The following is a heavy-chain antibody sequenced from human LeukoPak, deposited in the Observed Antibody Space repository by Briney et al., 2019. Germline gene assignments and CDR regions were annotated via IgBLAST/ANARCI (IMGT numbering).Heavy chain of an antibody. CDR2: ISYDGSTK. J-gene: IGHJ4*02. V-gene: IGHV3-30*03. Sequence: GRSLRLSCAASGFTFSNYAMHWVRQAPGKGLEWVAVISYDGSTKYYADSVKGRFTISRDNSKNTLYLQMNTLRDEDTAVYYCARAVGPFDYWGQGTLVTVSS. CDR3: ARAVGPFDY. D-gene: IGHD3-16*01. CDR1: GFTFSNYA.